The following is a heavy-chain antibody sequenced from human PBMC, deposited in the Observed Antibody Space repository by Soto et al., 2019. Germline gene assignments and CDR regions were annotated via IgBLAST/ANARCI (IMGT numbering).Heavy chain of an antibody. D-gene: IGHD2-2*01. Sequence: QVQLVESGGGVVQPGRSLRLSCAASGFTFSSYGMHWVRQAPGKGLEWVAVIWYDGSNKYYADSVKGRFTISRDNSKNTLYLQMNSLRAEDTAVYYCARDLTPAPHSVYGAFDIWGQGTMVTVSS. CDR3: ARDLTPAPHSVYGAFDI. CDR1: GFTFSSYG. CDR2: IWYDGSNK. V-gene: IGHV3-33*01. J-gene: IGHJ3*02.